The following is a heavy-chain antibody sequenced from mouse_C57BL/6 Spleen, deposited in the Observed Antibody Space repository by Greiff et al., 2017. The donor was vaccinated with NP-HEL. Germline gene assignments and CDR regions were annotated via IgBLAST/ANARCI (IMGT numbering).Heavy chain of an antibody. J-gene: IGHJ1*03. Sequence: QVQLKQSGAELVRPGTSVKMSCKASGYTFTNYWIGWAKQRPGHGLEWIGDIYPGGGYTNYNEKFKGKATLTADKSSSTAYMQFSSLTSEDSAIYYCARRLRQGYWYIDVWGTGTTGTVSS. CDR3: ARRLRQGYWYIDV. D-gene: IGHD2-4*01. CDR1: GYTFTNYW. CDR2: IYPGGGYT. V-gene: IGHV1-63*01.